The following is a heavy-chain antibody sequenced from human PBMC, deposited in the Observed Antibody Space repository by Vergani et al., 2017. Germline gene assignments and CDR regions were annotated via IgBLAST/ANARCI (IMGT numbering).Heavy chain of an antibody. Sequence: QVQLVQSGAEVKKPGSSVKVSCKASGGTFSSYALNWVRQAPGQGLEWMGWISAYNGNTNYAQKLQDRVTMTTDTSTSTAYMELRSLRSDDTAVYYCAREQWLPIDYFDYWGQGTLVTVSS. CDR3: AREQWLPIDYFDY. CDR2: ISAYNGNT. CDR1: GGTFSSYA. D-gene: IGHD6-19*01. V-gene: IGHV1-18*01. J-gene: IGHJ4*02.